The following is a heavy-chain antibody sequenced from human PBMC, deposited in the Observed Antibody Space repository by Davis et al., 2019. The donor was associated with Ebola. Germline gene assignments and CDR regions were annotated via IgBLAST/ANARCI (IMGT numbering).Heavy chain of an antibody. D-gene: IGHD6-19*01. Sequence: AASVKVSCKAPGYTFINHAMHWVRQAPGQSLEWMGWIHAGNGDTKYSLKLQDRVTITRDTSASIAYMEVSSLISGDTAMYYCAREGSGWHGGLDSWGQGTLVTVSS. CDR1: GYTFINHA. J-gene: IGHJ4*02. CDR3: AREGSGWHGGLDS. CDR2: IHAGNGDT. V-gene: IGHV1-3*01.